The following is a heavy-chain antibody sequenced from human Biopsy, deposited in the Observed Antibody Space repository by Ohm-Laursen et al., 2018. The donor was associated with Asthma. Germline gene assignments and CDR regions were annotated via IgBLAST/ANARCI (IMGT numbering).Heavy chain of an antibody. J-gene: IGHJ6*02. Sequence: PSETLSLTCRVSGGYTGSSDHHWAWIRQAPGKGLEWIGFVFWSGSTHYSRSLERRVSISIDTATNEFSMKLWSVIPADTAVYFCARVVSYGDIYFGIDVWGPGNTVVVS. D-gene: IGHD4-17*01. CDR3: ARVVSYGDIYFGIDV. CDR2: VFWSGST. V-gene: IGHV4-30-4*01. CDR1: GGYTGSSDHH.